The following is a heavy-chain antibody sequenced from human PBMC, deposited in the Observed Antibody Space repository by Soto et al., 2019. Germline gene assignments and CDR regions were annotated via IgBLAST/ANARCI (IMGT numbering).Heavy chain of an antibody. D-gene: IGHD6-13*01. CDR3: AREARIAASFLGNYYYGMDV. J-gene: IGHJ6*02. CDR1: GGSISSYY. V-gene: IGHV4-59*01. CDR2: IYYSGST. Sequence: KPSETLSLTCTVSGGSISSYYWSWIRQPPGKGLEWIGYIYYSGSTNYNPSLKSRVTISVDTSKNQFSLKLSSVTAADTAVYYCAREARIAASFLGNYYYGMDVWGQGTTVTVSS.